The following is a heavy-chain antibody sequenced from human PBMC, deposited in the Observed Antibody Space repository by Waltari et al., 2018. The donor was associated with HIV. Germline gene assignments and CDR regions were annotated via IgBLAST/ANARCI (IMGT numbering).Heavy chain of an antibody. CDR3: VKEYQYSHSWYSYYGMDV. J-gene: IGHJ6*02. V-gene: IGHV3-23*01. CDR1: GIPFRNYG. D-gene: IGHD6-13*01. CDR2: ISGSGGST. Sequence: EGQVLESGGALVQPGGSLRLSCAASGIPFRNYGMSWVRQAPGKGLEWVSTISGSGGSTYYADSVKGRFTVSRDNSKNTLYLQMNSLRAEDTAVYFCVKEYQYSHSWYSYYGMDVWGQGTTVTVSS.